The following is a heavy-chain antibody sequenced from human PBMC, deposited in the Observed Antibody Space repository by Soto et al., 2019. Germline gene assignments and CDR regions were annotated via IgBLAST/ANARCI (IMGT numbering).Heavy chain of an antibody. CDR1: GFTFSNYA. J-gene: IGHJ4*02. CDR3: AKGAFAVGDTNYFFDY. D-gene: IGHD1-26*01. CDR2: ISGGGGGT. Sequence: EVQLLESGGDLEQRGGSLRLSCAASGFTFSNYAMNWVRQAPGKGLEWVSSISGGGGGTYYADAVKGRFTISRDNSRNMLYLQMNSLRAEDTAEYYCAKGAFAVGDTNYFFDYWGQGTLVTVSS. V-gene: IGHV3-23*01.